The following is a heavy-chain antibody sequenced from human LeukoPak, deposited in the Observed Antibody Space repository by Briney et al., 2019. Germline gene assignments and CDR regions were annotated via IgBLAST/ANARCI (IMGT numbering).Heavy chain of an antibody. CDR2: IYSGST. V-gene: IGHV4-39*01. J-gene: IGHJ6*02. Sequence: SETLSLTCTVSGASIITDTYCWGWIRQSPGKGLEWIGSIYSGSTYYNPPLKSRVTISADTSKNQLSLKLSSVTATDTAFYYCARYQLPNYYGMDVWGQGTTVTVSS. D-gene: IGHD2-2*01. CDR1: GASIITDTYC. CDR3: ARYQLPNYYGMDV.